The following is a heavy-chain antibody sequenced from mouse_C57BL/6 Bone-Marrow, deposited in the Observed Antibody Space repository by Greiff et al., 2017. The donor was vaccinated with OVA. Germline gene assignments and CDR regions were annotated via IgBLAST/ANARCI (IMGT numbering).Heavy chain of an antibody. CDR2: ILPGSGST. J-gene: IGHJ1*03. V-gene: IGHV1-9*01. CDR1: GYTFTGYW. CDR3: AREGAPYDYDLYWYFDV. D-gene: IGHD2-4*01. Sequence: VQLVESGAELMKPGASVKLSCKATGYTFTGYWIEWVKQRPGHGLEWIGEILPGSGSTNYNEKFKGKATFTADTSSNTAYMQLSSLTTEDSAIYYCAREGAPYDYDLYWYFDVWGTGTTVTVSS.